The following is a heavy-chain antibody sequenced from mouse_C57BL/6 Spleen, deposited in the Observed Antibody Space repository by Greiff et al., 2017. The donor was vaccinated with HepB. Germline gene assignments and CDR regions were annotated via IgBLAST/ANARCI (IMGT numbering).Heavy chain of an antibody. V-gene: IGHV14-4*01. CDR1: GFNIKDDY. CDR3: TTASYGNYNRAWFAY. J-gene: IGHJ3*01. D-gene: IGHD2-1*01. CDR2: IDPENGDT. Sequence: EVQLQQSGAELVRPGASVKLSCTASGFNIKDDYMHWVKQRPEQGLEWIGWIDPENGDTEYASKFQGKATITADTSSNTAYLQLSSLTSEDTAVYYCTTASYGNYNRAWFAYWGQGTLVTVSA.